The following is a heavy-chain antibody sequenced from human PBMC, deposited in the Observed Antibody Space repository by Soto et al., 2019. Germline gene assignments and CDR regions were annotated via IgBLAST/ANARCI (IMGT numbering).Heavy chain of an antibody. Sequence: SENLSLTCTVSGGSISSSSYYWGWIRQPPGKGLEWIGSIYYSGSTYYNPSLTSRVTISVDTSKNQFSLTLSSVTAADTAVYYCALSVVLVPAAHPHWDYWGQGTLVTVSS. CDR3: ALSVVLVPAAHPHWDY. J-gene: IGHJ4*02. D-gene: IGHD2-2*01. V-gene: IGHV4-39*01. CDR1: GGSISSSSYY. CDR2: IYYSGST.